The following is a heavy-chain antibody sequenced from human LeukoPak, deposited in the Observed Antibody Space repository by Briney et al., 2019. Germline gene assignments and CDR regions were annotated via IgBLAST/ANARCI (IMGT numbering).Heavy chain of an antibody. Sequence: SETLSLTCAVYGGSFSGYYWSWIRQPPGKGLEWIGEINHSGSTNYNPSLKSRVTISVDTSKNQFSLKLNSVTAADTAVYYCARVSPNTVTTLQYFDYWGQGTLVTVSS. CDR2: INHSGST. CDR3: ARVSPNTVTTLQYFDY. D-gene: IGHD4-17*01. V-gene: IGHV4-34*01. CDR1: GGSFSGYY. J-gene: IGHJ4*02.